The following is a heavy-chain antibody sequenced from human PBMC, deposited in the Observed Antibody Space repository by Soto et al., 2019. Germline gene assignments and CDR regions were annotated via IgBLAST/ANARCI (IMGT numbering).Heavy chain of an antibody. J-gene: IGHJ1*01. V-gene: IGHV4-30-2*01. CDR1: GDTISTGGYS. CDR2: TYHSGNP. CDR3: AKGVPGIAVAGTGYFQH. D-gene: IGHD6-19*01. Sequence: SETLSLTCGVSGDTISTGGYSWAWIRQPPGKALEWIGHTYHSGNPYYNPSLKSRVIISVDRSKNQFSLKVSSVTAADTAVYYCAKGVPGIAVAGTGYFQHWGQGTLVTVSS.